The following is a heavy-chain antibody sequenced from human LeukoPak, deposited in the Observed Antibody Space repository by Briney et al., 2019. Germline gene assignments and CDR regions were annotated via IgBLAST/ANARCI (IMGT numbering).Heavy chain of an antibody. V-gene: IGHV1-18*01. D-gene: IGHD3-3*02. Sequence: ASVKLSCKASGYTFRQYSISWVRQAPGKGFEWVGWVSPSHTTRVYAQEFQGRVTMTADTNTNTVSMELRSLRFDDTAVYFCARDYILPLETDNGDGFAIWGQGTVVTVSS. CDR3: ARDYILPLETDNGDGFAI. CDR2: VSPSHTTR. J-gene: IGHJ3*02. CDR1: GYTFRQYS.